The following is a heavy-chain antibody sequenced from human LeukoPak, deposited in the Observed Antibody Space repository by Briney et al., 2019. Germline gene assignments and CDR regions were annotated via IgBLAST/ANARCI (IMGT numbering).Heavy chain of an antibody. CDR3: ARARTPAGVLDY. D-gene: IGHD2-2*01. Sequence: AASVKVSCKASGYTFTGYYMHWVRQAPGQGLEWMGWINPNSGGTNYAQKFQGRVTMTRDTSTSTAYMELSRLTSDDTAAYFCARARTPAGVLDYWGQGTLVTVSS. J-gene: IGHJ4*02. V-gene: IGHV1-2*02. CDR1: GYTFTGYY. CDR2: INPNSGGT.